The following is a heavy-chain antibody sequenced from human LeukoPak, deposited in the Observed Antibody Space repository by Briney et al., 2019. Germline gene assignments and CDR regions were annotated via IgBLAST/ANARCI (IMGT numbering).Heavy chain of an antibody. CDR1: GYTFTSYG. J-gene: IGHJ4*02. CDR2: ISAYNGNT. V-gene: IGHV1-18*01. Sequence: ASVTVSFTASGYTFTSYGISWVRQAPGQGLEWMGWISAYNGNTNYAQKLQGRVTMTTDTSTSTAYMELRSLRSDDTAVYYCARSLEWLLYFDYWGQGTLVTVSS. D-gene: IGHD3-3*01. CDR3: ARSLEWLLYFDY.